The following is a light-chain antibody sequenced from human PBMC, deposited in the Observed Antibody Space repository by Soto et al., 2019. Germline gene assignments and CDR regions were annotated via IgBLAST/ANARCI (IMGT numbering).Light chain of an antibody. CDR1: KSDTTR. J-gene: IGKJ1*01. CDR2: GAS. V-gene: IGKV3-20*01. Sequence: GNLSLSPGDRDLLSCRASKSDTTRLAWYHHKPGQAPRLPIYGASSRATGIPDRFSGIGSGTDFALTISRLEPEDFAVYYCQHYGSAPGTVGRGTKVDIK. CDR3: QHYGSAPGT.